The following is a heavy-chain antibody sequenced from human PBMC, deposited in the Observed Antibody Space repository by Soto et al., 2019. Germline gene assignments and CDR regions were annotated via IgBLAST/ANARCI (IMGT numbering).Heavy chain of an antibody. D-gene: IGHD5-18*01. V-gene: IGHV4-59*01. CDR3: ARGAADTAMVDS. J-gene: IGHJ4*02. CDR1: GGSIRSYY. Sequence: SETLSLACTVSGGSIRSYYWTWIRQPPGKGLEWLGYIFYSGSTFYNPSLKSRVTISIHTSKSQFSLQLTSVTAADTAVYYCARGAADTAMVDSWGQGTLVTVSS. CDR2: IFYSGST.